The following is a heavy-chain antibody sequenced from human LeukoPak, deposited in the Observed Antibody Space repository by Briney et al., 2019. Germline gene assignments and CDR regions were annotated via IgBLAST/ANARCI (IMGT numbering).Heavy chain of an antibody. Sequence: SETQSLTCTVSGGSISSYYWSWIRQPPGKGLEWIGYIYYTGNTNYNPSLKSRVTISLDTSKNQFSLKLSSVTAADTAVYYCARGSSSGGTCYSVDYWGQGTLVTVSS. D-gene: IGHD2-15*01. CDR2: IYYTGNT. J-gene: IGHJ4*02. CDR1: GGSISSYY. CDR3: ARGSSSGGTCYSVDY. V-gene: IGHV4-59*01.